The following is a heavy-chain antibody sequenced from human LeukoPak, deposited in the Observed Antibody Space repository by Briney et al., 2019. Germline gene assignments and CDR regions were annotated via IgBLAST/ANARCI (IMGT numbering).Heavy chain of an antibody. D-gene: IGHD6-6*01. Sequence: GGSLRLSCAASGFTFYDYAMHWVRQAPGKGLEWVSGINWNSGNIGYAGSVKGRFTISRDNAKNSLYLQMSSLRAEDTALYYCAKATSARQFDYWGQGTLVTVS. J-gene: IGHJ4*02. CDR2: INWNSGNI. V-gene: IGHV3-9*01. CDR1: GFTFYDYA. CDR3: AKATSARQFDY.